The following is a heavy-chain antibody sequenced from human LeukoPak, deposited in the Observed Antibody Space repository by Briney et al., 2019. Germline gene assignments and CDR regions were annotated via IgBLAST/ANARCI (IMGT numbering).Heavy chain of an antibody. V-gene: IGHV3-48*01. CDR2: ISSSGDTI. D-gene: IGHD1-26*01. CDR1: GFPFSSY. J-gene: IGHJ6*03. Sequence: GGSLRLSCAASGFPFSSYMNWVREAPGKGLEWVSYISSSGDTIFYADSVKGRFTISRDNSKNTLYLQMNSLRAEDTAVYYCATGSLYMDVWGKGTTVTVSS. CDR3: ATGSLYMDV.